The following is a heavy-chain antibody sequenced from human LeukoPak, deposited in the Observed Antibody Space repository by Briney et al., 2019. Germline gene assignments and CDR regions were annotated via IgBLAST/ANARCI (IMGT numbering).Heavy chain of an antibody. CDR3: ARISGITMVRGVTADY. Sequence: GGSLRLSCAASGFTFSSYIMNWVRQAPGKGLEWVSSISSSSSYIYYADSVKGRFTISRDNAKNSLYLQMNSLRAEDTAVYYCARISGITMVRGVTADYWGQGTLVTVSS. CDR2: ISSSSSYI. V-gene: IGHV3-21*01. J-gene: IGHJ4*02. CDR1: GFTFSSYI. D-gene: IGHD3-10*01.